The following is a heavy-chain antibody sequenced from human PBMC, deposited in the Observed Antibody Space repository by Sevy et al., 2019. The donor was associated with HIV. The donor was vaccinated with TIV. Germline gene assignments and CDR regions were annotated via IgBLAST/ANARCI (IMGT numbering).Heavy chain of an antibody. J-gene: IGHJ3*02. D-gene: IGHD5-12*01. CDR2: IYHSGST. Sequence: SETLSLTCTVSGYSISSGYYWGWIRQPPGKGLEWIGSIYHSGSTYYNPSLKSRVTISVDTSKNQFSRKLSSVTAADTAVYYCAREVVDIVATTKDAFDIWGQGTMVTVSS. V-gene: IGHV4-38-2*02. CDR3: AREVVDIVATTKDAFDI. CDR1: GYSISSGYY.